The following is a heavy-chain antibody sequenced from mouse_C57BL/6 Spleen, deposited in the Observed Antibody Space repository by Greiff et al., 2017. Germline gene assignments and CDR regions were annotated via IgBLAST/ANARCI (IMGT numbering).Heavy chain of an antibody. Sequence: QVQLQQPGAELVKPGASVKLSCKASGYTFTSYWMQWVKQRPGQGLEWIGEIDPSDSYTNYNQKFKGKATLTVDTSSSTAYMQLSSLTSEDSAVYYCARNGSSSFDYWGQGTTLTVSS. V-gene: IGHV1-50*01. J-gene: IGHJ2*01. CDR3: ARNGSSSFDY. D-gene: IGHD1-1*01. CDR1: GYTFTSYW. CDR2: IDPSDSYT.